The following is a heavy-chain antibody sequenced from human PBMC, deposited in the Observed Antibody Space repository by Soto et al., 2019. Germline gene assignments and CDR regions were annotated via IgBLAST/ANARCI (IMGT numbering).Heavy chain of an antibody. J-gene: IGHJ6*02. Sequence: PGKSLKISCKGSGYGFPKYYLGWVRQMPGKALEWMAIIYPDDSDTRYSPSFQGQVTISADKSISTAYLQWSSLRAEDTALYYCVRGSLVREIDYYYGLDVWGQGTTVTVS. CDR1: GYGFPKYY. CDR2: IYPDDSDT. V-gene: IGHV5-51*03. CDR3: VRGSLVREIDYYYGLDV. D-gene: IGHD3-10*01.